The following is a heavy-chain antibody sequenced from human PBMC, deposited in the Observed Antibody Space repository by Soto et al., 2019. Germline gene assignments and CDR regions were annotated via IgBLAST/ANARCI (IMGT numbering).Heavy chain of an antibody. CDR1: CGSVISGSYY. D-gene: IGHD3-22*01. Sequence: SETLSLTCTFSCGSVISGSYYWSWIRQPPRKGLEWIGYIYYSGSTNYNPSLKSRVTISVDTSKNQFSLKLSSVTAADTAVYYCARGTMIVVVTTTDYFDYWGQGTLVTVSS. CDR3: ARGTMIVVVTTTDYFDY. J-gene: IGHJ4*02. CDR2: IYYSGST. V-gene: IGHV4-61*01.